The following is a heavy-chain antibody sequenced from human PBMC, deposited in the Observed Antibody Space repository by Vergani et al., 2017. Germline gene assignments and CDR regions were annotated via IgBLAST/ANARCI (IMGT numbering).Heavy chain of an antibody. CDR1: GFTFSSYG. V-gene: IGHV1-46*01. J-gene: IGHJ4*02. CDR2: INPSGGST. CDR3: ARGVDLYYFDY. D-gene: IGHD3/OR15-3a*01. Sequence: QVQLVESGGGVVQPGRSLRLSCAASGFTFSSYGMHWVRQAPGQGLEWMGIINPSGGSTSYAQKFQGRVTMTRDTSTSTVYMELSSLRSEDTAVYYCARGVDLYYFDYWGQGTLVTVSS.